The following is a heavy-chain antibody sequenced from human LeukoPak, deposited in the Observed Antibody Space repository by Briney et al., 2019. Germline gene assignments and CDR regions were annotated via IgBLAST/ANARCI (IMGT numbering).Heavy chain of an antibody. CDR1: GGSISSYY. Sequence: SETLSLTCTVSGGSISSYYGSWLRQPPGKGLEWIGYIYYSGSTYSNPSLKSRVTIPVDTSKNQFSLKLSSVTAADTGVYYCARHLSGWSIDYWGQGTLVTVSS. V-gene: IGHV4-59*08. CDR3: ARHLSGWSIDY. D-gene: IGHD6-19*01. J-gene: IGHJ4*02. CDR2: IYYSGST.